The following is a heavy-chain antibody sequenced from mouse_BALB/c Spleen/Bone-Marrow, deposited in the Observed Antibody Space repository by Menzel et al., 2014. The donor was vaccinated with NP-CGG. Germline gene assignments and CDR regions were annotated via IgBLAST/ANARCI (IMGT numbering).Heavy chain of an antibody. Sequence: QVQLQQPGAELVKPGASVKMSCKASGYTFTSYNMHWLKRTPGQGLEWIGAIYPGNGDTSYNQKFKGKATLTADKSSSTAYMHLSSLTSEDSAVYYCARGADDDWFAYWGQGTLVTVSA. CDR2: IYPGNGDT. V-gene: IGHV1-12*01. J-gene: IGHJ3*01. CDR3: ARGADDDWFAY. CDR1: GYTFTSYN.